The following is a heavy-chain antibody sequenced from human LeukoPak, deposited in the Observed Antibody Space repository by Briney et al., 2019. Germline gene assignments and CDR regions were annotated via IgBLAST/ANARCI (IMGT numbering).Heavy chain of an antibody. V-gene: IGHV3-13*01. D-gene: IGHD5-12*01. CDR3: ARGRLGGLWFDP. J-gene: IGHJ5*02. CDR2: IGTAGDT. Sequence: GGSLRLSCAASGFTFSSYDMHWVRQATGKGLEWVSAIGTAGDTYYPGSVKGRFTISRENAKNSLYLQMNSLRAGDTAVYYCARGRLGGLWFDPWGQGTLVTVSS. CDR1: GFTFSSYD.